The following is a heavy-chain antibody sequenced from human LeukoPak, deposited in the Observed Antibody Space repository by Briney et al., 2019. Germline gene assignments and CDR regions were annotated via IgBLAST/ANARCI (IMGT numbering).Heavy chain of an antibody. J-gene: IGHJ4*02. V-gene: IGHV3-30-3*01. CDR1: GFTFSSYA. CDR3: ARADGSGSYYPHYFDY. Sequence: GGSLRLSCAASGFTFSSYAMHWVRQAPGKGLEWVAVIPYDGSNKYYADSVKGRFTISRDNSKNTLYLQMNSLRAEDTAVYYCARADGSGSYYPHYFDYWGQGTLVTVSS. CDR2: IPYDGSNK. D-gene: IGHD3-10*01.